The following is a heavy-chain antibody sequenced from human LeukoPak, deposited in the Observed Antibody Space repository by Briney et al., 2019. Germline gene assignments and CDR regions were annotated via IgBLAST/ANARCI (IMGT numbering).Heavy chain of an antibody. Sequence: GGSLRLSCAASGFTFSDYYMSWIRQAPGKGLEWVSYISSSGSTIYYADSVKGRFTISRDNAKNSLYLQMNSLRAEDTAVYYCASRATGSIVGATPGYWGQGTLVIVSS. V-gene: IGHV3-11*04. CDR1: GFTFSDYY. D-gene: IGHD1-26*01. CDR2: ISSSGSTI. CDR3: ASRATGSIVGATPGY. J-gene: IGHJ4*02.